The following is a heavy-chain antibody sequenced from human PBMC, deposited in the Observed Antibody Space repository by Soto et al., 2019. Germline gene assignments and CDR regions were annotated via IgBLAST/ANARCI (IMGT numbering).Heavy chain of an antibody. Sequence: QLQLQESGPGLVKPSETLSLTCTVSGGSISSSSYYWGWIRQPPGKGLEWIGSIYYSGSTYYNPSLKSRVTISVDTSKNQFSLKLSSVTAADTAVYYCARPRGMGGFDPWGQGTLVTVSS. D-gene: IGHD3-16*01. CDR3: ARPRGMGGFDP. J-gene: IGHJ5*02. CDR2: IYYSGST. V-gene: IGHV4-39*01. CDR1: GGSISSSSYY.